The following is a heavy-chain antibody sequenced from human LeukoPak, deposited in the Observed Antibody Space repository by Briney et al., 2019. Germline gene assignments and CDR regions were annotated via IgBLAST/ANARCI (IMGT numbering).Heavy chain of an antibody. CDR1: GGSFSGYY. J-gene: IGHJ6*03. V-gene: IGHV4-34*01. CDR3: ARGGYYDSSGPPSYYYMDV. CDR2: INHSGST. D-gene: IGHD3-22*01. Sequence: SETLSLTCAVYGGSFSGYYWSWIRQPPGKGLEWIGEINHSGSTNYNPSLKSRVTISVDTSKNQFSLKLSSVAAADTAVYYCARGGYYDSSGPPSYYYMDVWGKGTTVTVSS.